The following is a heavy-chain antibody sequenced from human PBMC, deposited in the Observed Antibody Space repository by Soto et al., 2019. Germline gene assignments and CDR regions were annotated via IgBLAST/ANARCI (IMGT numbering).Heavy chain of an antibody. J-gene: IGHJ4*02. V-gene: IGHV3-30*18. CDR1: GFTFSSYD. CDR3: AKDKGGRVYGYDAN. Sequence: QPGGSLRLSCAASGFTFSSYDMHWVRQAPGKRLEWVAVISYDGSNKYYADSLKGRFTISRDNSKNTLYLQMNSLRAEDTAVYYCAKDKGGRVYGYDANWGQGTLVSASS. D-gene: IGHD5-18*01. CDR2: ISYDGSNK.